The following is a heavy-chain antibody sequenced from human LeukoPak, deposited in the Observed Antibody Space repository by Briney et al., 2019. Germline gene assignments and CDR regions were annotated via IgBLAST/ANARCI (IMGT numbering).Heavy chain of an antibody. V-gene: IGHV3-23*01. CDR3: ARRSLSSNGYFDS. D-gene: IGHD2-15*01. CDR1: GFTFSSYG. Sequence: GGSLRLSCAASGFTFSSYGLTWVRQAPGKGLEWVSAVTGTGGTTYYADSVMGRFTISRDNSKNTLYLQMNGLRAEDTAVYYCARRSLSSNGYFDSWGQGTLVTVSS. J-gene: IGHJ4*02. CDR2: VTGTGGTT.